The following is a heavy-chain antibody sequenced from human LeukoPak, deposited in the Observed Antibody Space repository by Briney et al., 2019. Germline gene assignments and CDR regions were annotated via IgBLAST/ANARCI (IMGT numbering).Heavy chain of an antibody. D-gene: IGHD5-12*01. CDR3: ARVTRGSGYAFDI. CDR1: GGTFSSYA. CDR2: IIPIFGTA. J-gene: IGHJ3*02. V-gene: IGHV1-69*05. Sequence: SVKVSCKASGGTFSSYAISWVRQAPGQGLEWMGGIIPIFGTANYAQKFQGRVTITTDESTSTAYMELSSLRSEDTAVYYCARVTRGSGYAFDIWGQGTMVTVSS.